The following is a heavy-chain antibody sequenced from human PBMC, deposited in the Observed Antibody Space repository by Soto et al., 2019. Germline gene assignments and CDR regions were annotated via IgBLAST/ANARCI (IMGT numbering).Heavy chain of an antibody. J-gene: IGHJ6*02. CDR3: ARVNKEVSNYYYGMDV. Sequence: PSETLSLTCTVSVGSISSYYWSWIRQPPGKGLEWIGYIYYSGSTNYNPSLKSRVTISVDTSKNQFSLKLSSWTAADTAVYYCARVNKEVSNYYYGMDVWGQGTTVTVSS. D-gene: IGHD1-20*01. CDR1: VGSISSYY. CDR2: IYYSGST. V-gene: IGHV4-59*01.